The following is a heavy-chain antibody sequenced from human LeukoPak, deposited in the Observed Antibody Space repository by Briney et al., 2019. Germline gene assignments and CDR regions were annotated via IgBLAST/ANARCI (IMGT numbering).Heavy chain of an antibody. J-gene: IGHJ3*02. D-gene: IGHD2-15*01. CDR2: ISSSGSTI. Sequence: PGGSLRLSCAASGFTFSDYYMSWIRQAPGKGLEWVSYISSSGSTIYYADSVKGRFTISRDNAKNSLYLQMNSLRAEDTAVYYCAREVVVAAMDAFDIWGQGTMVTVSS. CDR1: GFTFSDYY. CDR3: AREVVVAAMDAFDI. V-gene: IGHV3-11*01.